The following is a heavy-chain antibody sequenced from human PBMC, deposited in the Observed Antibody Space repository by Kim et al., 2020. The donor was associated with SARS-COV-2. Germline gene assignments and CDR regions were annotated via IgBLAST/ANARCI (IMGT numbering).Heavy chain of an antibody. V-gene: IGHV2-5*02. CDR2: IYWDDDK. CDR3: AHRPPGYSSGWFDY. J-gene: IGHJ4*02. CDR1: GFSLSTSGMG. D-gene: IGHD6-19*01. Sequence: SGPTLVNPTQTLTLTCTFSGFSLSTSGMGVGWIRQPPGKALEWLALIYWDDDKRYNPSLKSRLTITKDTSKNQVVLTMTNMDPVDTATYHCAHRPPGYSSGWFDYWGQGTLVTVSS.